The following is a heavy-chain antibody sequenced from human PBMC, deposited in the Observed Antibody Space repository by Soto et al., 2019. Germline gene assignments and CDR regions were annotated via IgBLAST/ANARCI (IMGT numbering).Heavy chain of an antibody. V-gene: IGHV1-18*01. D-gene: IGHD2-15*01. CDR2: ISGYNDNT. CDR1: GYTFPSYG. CDR3: ASDWFCSGGRCYDVFDI. Sequence: ASVKVSCKASGYTFPSYGISWVRQAPGQGLEWMGWISGYNDNTRYAQKLQGRVTMTADTPTSTAYLELRSLRSDDTAVYYCASDWFCSGGRCYDVFDIWGQGTTVTVSS. J-gene: IGHJ3*02.